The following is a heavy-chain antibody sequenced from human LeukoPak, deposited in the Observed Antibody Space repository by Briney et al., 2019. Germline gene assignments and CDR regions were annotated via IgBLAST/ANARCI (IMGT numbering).Heavy chain of an antibody. V-gene: IGHV1-2*02. CDR1: GYSFTVNF. J-gene: IGHJ4*02. CDR2: INPNTGGT. D-gene: IGHD6-13*01. Sequence: ASVRLSCKTSGYSFTVNFLYWVRQAPGQGLEWMGWINPNTGGTNYALKFQGRVTMTRDTSSSTAYMELTRLTSDDTAVYCARGGVPGQQLDYWGPGTLVSVSS. CDR3: ARGGVPGQQLDY.